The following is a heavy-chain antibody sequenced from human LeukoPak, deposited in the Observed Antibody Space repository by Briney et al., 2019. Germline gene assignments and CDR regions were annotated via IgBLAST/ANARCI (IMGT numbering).Heavy chain of an antibody. Sequence: SETLSLTCTVSGGSISSSSYYWGWIRQPPGKGLEWIGSIYYSGSTYYNPSPKSRVTMSVDTSKNQFSLKLSSVTAADTAVYYCARDRYYYDSSARYFDYWGQGTLVTVSS. CDR2: IYYSGST. D-gene: IGHD3-22*01. CDR3: ARDRYYYDSSARYFDY. V-gene: IGHV4-39*07. CDR1: GGSISSSSYY. J-gene: IGHJ4*02.